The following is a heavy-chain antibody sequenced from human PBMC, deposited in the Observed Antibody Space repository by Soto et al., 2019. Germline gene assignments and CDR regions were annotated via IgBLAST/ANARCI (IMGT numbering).Heavy chain of an antibody. D-gene: IGHD3-10*01. CDR2: LSNSGGTT. Sequence: VQLLESGGGLVQPGGSLGLSCAGSGFTFANYAMSWVRQAPGKGLEWVSVLSNSGGTTYYADSVKGRFTISRDNFKNTLYPQLDRLRAEDTAIYYCARFEGGASGAYGVDVWGQGTTVTVSS. J-gene: IGHJ6*02. CDR1: GFTFANYA. CDR3: ARFEGGASGAYGVDV. V-gene: IGHV3-23*01.